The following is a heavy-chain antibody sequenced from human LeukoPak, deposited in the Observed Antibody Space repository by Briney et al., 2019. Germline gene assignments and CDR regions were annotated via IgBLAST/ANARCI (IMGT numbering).Heavy chain of an antibody. J-gene: IGHJ5*02. CDR1: GVSISTSRYY. D-gene: IGHD1-26*01. CDR2: IYYTGPT. V-gene: IGHV4-39*01. CDR3: ARHHRWELLRFSWFDP. Sequence: SETLSLTCTVSGVSISTSRYYWGWIRQPPGKGLEWIGNIYYTGPTYYNPSLKSRVTISVDTSKNQFSLKLSSVTAADTAVYYCARHHRWELLRFSWFDPRGQGTLVTVSS.